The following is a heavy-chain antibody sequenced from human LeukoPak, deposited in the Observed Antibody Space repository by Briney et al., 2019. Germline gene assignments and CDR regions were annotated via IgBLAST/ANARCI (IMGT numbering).Heavy chain of an antibody. J-gene: IGHJ6*02. CDR3: AKDVRVGGGGMDV. V-gene: IGHV3-23*01. D-gene: IGHD1-26*01. CDR2: ISDSGANR. Sequence: GGSLRLSCAASGFTFSTYAMTWVRQAPGEGLEWVSLISDSGANRYYADSVKSRFTISRDNSKNTLSSEMNSLRAEDTAVYYCAKDVRVGGGGMDVWGQGTPVIVSS. CDR1: GFTFSTYA.